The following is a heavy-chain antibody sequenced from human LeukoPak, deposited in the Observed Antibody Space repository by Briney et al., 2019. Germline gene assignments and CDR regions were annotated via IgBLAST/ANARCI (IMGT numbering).Heavy chain of an antibody. CDR3: ARVTYTPSWFDP. CDR2: IIPIFGTA. CDR1: GGTFSSYA. D-gene: IGHD2-2*02. J-gene: IGHJ5*02. Sequence: ASVKVSCKASGGTFSSYAISWVRQPPGQGLEWMGGIIPIFGTANYAQKFQGRVTVTADESTSTAYMELSSLRSEDTAVYYCARVTYTPSWFDPWGQGTLVTVSS. V-gene: IGHV1-69*13.